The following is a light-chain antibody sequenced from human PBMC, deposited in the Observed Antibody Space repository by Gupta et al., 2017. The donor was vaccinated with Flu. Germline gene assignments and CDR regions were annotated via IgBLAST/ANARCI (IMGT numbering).Light chain of an antibody. CDR1: QGINNY. CDR2: GAS. J-gene: IGKJ4*01. V-gene: IGKV1-39*01. Sequence: PPSLSASVGDRVTITCRASQGINNYLNWYQQIPGKAPKLLIYGASFLESGVPSRFSGSGSGTDFTLTISSLQHEDFATYYCQQSDNVPCTFGGGTKVDIK. CDR3: QQSDNVPCT.